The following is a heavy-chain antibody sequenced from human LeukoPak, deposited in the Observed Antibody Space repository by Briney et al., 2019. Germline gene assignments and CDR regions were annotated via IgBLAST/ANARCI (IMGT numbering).Heavy chain of an antibody. CDR2: IYFSGDT. V-gene: IGHV4-39*07. D-gene: IGHD3-22*01. J-gene: IGHJ4*02. CDR3: ARDSGFWLY. Sequence: SETLSLTCTVSGDSISSGGHYWGWIRQTPGKRLEWIGNIYFSGDTSYNPSLKSRLTMSVDTSKNQLFLNLDSVTAADTAVYCCARDSGFWLYWGQGTLVTVSS. CDR1: GDSISSGGHY.